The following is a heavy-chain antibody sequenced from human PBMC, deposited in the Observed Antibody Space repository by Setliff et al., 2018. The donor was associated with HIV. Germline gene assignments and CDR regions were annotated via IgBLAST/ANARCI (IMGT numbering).Heavy chain of an antibody. CDR1: GFTFSSYA. V-gene: IGHV3-30*04. J-gene: IGHJ6*02. CDR3: ARDQLAMVRRNEMDV. D-gene: IGHD3-10*01. CDR2: ISSDGSNE. Sequence: PGGSLRLSCAASGFTFSSYAMQWVRQAPGKGLEWVAVISSDGSNEYYADSVKGRFTISRDNSKNTLYVQMNSLRAEDTAVYYCARDQLAMVRRNEMDVWGQGTTVTVSS.